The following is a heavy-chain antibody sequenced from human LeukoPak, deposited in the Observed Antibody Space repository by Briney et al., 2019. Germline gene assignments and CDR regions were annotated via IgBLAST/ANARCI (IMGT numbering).Heavy chain of an antibody. Sequence: GSLRLSCAASGFTFSNSIMSWVRQAPGKGLEWIGSIHYSGGTYDNPSLKSRVTISVDTSKNQFSLKLSSVTAADTAVYYCGSGGFDIWGQGTMVTVSS. CDR1: GFTFSNSIM. CDR2: IHYSGGT. V-gene: IGHV4-39*01. D-gene: IGHD2-15*01. CDR3: GSGGFDI. J-gene: IGHJ3*02.